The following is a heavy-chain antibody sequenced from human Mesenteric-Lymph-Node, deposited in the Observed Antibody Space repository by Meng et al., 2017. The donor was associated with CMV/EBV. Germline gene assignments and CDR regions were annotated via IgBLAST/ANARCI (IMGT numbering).Heavy chain of an antibody. V-gene: IGHV1-18*04. J-gene: IGHJ4*02. CDR1: GYTFTSYG. CDR2: ISTYNGNT. Sequence: KAYGYTFTSYGISWVRQAPGQGLEWMGWISTYNGNTNYAQKLQGRVTMTTDTSTSTAYMELRSLISDDTAVYYCARDGGYSYGYLLDYWGQGTLVTVSS. CDR3: ARDGGYSYGYLLDY. D-gene: IGHD5-18*01.